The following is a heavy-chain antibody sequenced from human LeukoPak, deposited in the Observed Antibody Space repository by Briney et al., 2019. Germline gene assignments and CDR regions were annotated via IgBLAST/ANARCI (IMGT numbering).Heavy chain of an antibody. Sequence: GGSLRPSCAASGFTFSSYWMSWVRQAPGKGLEWVANIKQDGSEKYYVDSVKGRFTISRDNAKNSLYLQMNSLRAEDTAVYYCARDLSSSWYPPYYYYYGMDVWGQGTTVTVSS. CDR2: IKQDGSEK. J-gene: IGHJ6*02. CDR3: ARDLSSSWYPPYYYYYGMDV. D-gene: IGHD6-13*01. CDR1: GFTFSSYW. V-gene: IGHV3-7*01.